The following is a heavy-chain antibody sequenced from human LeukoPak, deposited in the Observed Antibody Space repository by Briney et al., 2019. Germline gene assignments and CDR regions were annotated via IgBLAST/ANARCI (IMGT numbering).Heavy chain of an antibody. Sequence: GGSLRLSCAASGFTFSSYWMSWVRQAPGKGLEWVANIKQDGSEKYYVDSVKGRFTISRDNAKNSLYLQMNSLRAEDTAVYYCARDQSITIXXXXTPYYYYGMDVWGQGTTV. D-gene: IGHD3-3*01. CDR1: GFTFSSYW. CDR2: IKQDGSEK. J-gene: IGHJ6*02. V-gene: IGHV3-7*01. CDR3: ARDQSITIXXXXTPYYYYGMDV.